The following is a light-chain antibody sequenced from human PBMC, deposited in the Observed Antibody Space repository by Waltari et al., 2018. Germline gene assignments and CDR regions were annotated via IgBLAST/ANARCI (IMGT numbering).Light chain of an antibody. Sequence: QSLLTQPPSASGPPGQRVTIPCSGSSPNIGNNNVFWYQPLTGTAPQLLSYNNNQRPSGVPARFSGSKSATSASRASSGLRSEDEADYYCAAWDADLSGVFGGGTRLTVL. J-gene: IGLJ3*02. CDR2: NNN. CDR3: AAWDADLSGV. CDR1: SPNIGNNN. V-gene: IGLV1-47*02.